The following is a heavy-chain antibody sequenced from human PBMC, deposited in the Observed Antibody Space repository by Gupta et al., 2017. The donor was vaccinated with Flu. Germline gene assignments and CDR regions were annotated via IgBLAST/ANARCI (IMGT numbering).Heavy chain of an antibody. Sequence: RRPPGQGRGWIGGFHYGGTPYYNPSLKSRATISIDPSKTQFSLKLTSVTASDTAVYYCARGGGGGNWNYTVWGQGTLVTV. J-gene: IGHJ4*02. D-gene: IGHD1-7*01. V-gene: IGHV4-39*01. CDR3: ARGGGGGNWNYTV. CDR2: FHYGGTP.